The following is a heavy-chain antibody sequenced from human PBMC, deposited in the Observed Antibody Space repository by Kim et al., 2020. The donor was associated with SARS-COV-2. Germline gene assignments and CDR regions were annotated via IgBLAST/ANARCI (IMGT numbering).Heavy chain of an antibody. V-gene: IGHV4-59*01. D-gene: IGHD3-10*01. CDR3: ARSRGITLYYYYYGMDV. CDR1: GGSISSYY. CDR2: IYYSGST. J-gene: IGHJ6*02. Sequence: SETLSLTCTVSGGSISSYYWSWIRQPPGKGLEWIGYIYYSGSTNYNPSLKSRVTISVDTSKNQFSLKLSSVTAADTAVYYCARSRGITLYYYYYGMDVWGQGTTVTVSS.